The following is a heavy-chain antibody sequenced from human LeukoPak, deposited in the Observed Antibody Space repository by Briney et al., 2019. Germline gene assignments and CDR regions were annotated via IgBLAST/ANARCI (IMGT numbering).Heavy chain of an antibody. CDR1: GGSISSYY. Sequence: SETLSLTCTVSGGSISSYYWSWIRQPPGKGLEWIGRIYISGSTNYNSSPQSRVTMSVDTSKNQFSLKLSSVTAADTAVYYCARALNPLPGTYYFDYWGQGTLVTVSS. CDR2: IYISGST. D-gene: IGHD2-15*01. CDR3: ARALNPLPGTYYFDY. V-gene: IGHV4-4*07. J-gene: IGHJ4*02.